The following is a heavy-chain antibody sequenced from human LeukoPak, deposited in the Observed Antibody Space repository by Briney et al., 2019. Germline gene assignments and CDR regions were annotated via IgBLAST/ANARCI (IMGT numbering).Heavy chain of an antibody. V-gene: IGHV3-23*01. CDR3: AKDQTGYSYDPWGAFDI. D-gene: IGHD5-18*01. CDR2: ISGSGGST. Sequence: GGSLRLSCAASGFTFSSYAMSWVRQAPGKGLEWVSAISGSGGSTYYADSVKGRFTISRDNPKNTLYLQMNSLRAEDTAVYYCAKDQTGYSYDPWGAFDIWGQGTMVTVSS. CDR1: GFTFSSYA. J-gene: IGHJ3*02.